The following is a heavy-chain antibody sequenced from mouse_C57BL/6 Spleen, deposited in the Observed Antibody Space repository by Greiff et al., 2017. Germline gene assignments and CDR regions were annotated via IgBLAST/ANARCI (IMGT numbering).Heavy chain of an antibody. CDR3: ARHDSNYGYFEG. Sequence: EVKVVESGGGLVQPGGSLKLSCAASGFTFSDYYMYWVRQTPEKRLEWVAYISNGGGSTYYPDTVKGRFTLSRDNAKNTLYLQMSRLKSEDTAMYYCARHDSNYGYFEGWGTGTTVTV. CDR2: ISNGGGST. D-gene: IGHD2-5*01. V-gene: IGHV5-12*01. J-gene: IGHJ1*03. CDR1: GFTFSDYY.